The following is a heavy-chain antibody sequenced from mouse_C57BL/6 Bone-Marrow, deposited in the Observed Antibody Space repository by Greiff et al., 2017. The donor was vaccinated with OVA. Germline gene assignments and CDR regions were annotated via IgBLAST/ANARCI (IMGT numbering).Heavy chain of an antibody. CDR2: ISSGSSTI. J-gene: IGHJ2*01. Sequence: EVKLMESGGGLVKPGGSLKLSCAASGFTFSDYGMHWVRQAPEKGLEWVAYISSGSSTIYYADTVKGRFTISRDNATNTLFLQMTSLRSEDTAMYYCARGDGNPFDYWGQGTTRTVSS. CDR3: ARGDGNPFDY. D-gene: IGHD2-1*01. V-gene: IGHV5-17*01. CDR1: GFTFSDYG.